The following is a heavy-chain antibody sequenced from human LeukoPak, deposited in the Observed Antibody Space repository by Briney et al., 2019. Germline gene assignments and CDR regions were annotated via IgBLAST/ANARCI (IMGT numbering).Heavy chain of an antibody. D-gene: IGHD3-22*01. V-gene: IGHV3-64*01. CDR1: GFAFSTYF. J-gene: IGHJ4*02. CDR2: IGADGTDI. Sequence: GGSLRLSCTASGFAFSTYFMHWVRQAPGKGLEYVSSIGADGTDIYYANSVNGRFTISRDNSKNTLYLQMGSLRPEDMAIYCCARELPSSGYFDYWAREPWSPSPQ. CDR3: ARELPSSGYFDY.